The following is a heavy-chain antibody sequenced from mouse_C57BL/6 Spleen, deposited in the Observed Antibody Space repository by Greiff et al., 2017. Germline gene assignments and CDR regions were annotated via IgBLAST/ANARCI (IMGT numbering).Heavy chain of an antibody. Sequence: QVQLQQSGAELVKPGASVKMSCKASGYTFTSYWITWVKQRPGQGLEWIGDIYPGSGSTNYNEKFKSKATLTVDTSSSTAYMQLSSLTSEDSAVYYCCLYYSNPYYFDYWGQGTTLTVSS. J-gene: IGHJ2*01. CDR3: CLYYSNPYYFDY. CDR1: GYTFTSYW. CDR2: IYPGSGST. V-gene: IGHV1-55*01. D-gene: IGHD2-5*01.